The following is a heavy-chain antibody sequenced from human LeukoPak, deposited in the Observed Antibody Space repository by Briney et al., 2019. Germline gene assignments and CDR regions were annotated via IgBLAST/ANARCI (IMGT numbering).Heavy chain of an antibody. CDR2: IYYSGST. Sequence: SETLSLTCTVSGGSISSYYWSWIRQPPGKGLEWIGYIYYSGSTNYNPSLKSRVTISVDTSKNQFSLKLSSVTAADTAVYYCGAGSYYNFDYWGQGTLVTVSS. J-gene: IGHJ4*02. V-gene: IGHV4-59*12. CDR3: GAGSYYNFDY. D-gene: IGHD3-10*01. CDR1: GGSISSYY.